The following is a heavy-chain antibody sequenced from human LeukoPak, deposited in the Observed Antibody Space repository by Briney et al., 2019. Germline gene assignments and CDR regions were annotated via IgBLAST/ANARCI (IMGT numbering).Heavy chain of an antibody. CDR2: ISYDGSNK. V-gene: IGHV3-30-3*01. J-gene: IGHJ4*02. CDR3: ALVTTDRPVDY. D-gene: IGHD4-17*01. CDR1: GFTFSSYA. Sequence: GGSLRLSCAASGFTFSSYAMHWVRQAPGKGLEWVAVISYDGSNKYYADSVKGRFTISRDNSKNTLYLQMNSLRAEDTAIYYCALVTTDRPVDYWGQGTLVTVSS.